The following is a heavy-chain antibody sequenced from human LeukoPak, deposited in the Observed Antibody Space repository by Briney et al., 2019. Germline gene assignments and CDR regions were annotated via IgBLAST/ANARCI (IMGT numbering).Heavy chain of an antibody. CDR3: ARDPSSLRDSYDY. Sequence: EGSLRLSCAASGFTFSNYWMNWVRQAPGKRLEWVAHIKEDGSEKYYLESVKGRFTISRDNARNSLYLQMNSLRAEDTAVYYCARDPSSLRDSYDYWGQGTLVTVSS. V-gene: IGHV3-7*01. J-gene: IGHJ4*02. CDR2: IKEDGSEK. CDR1: GFTFSNYW.